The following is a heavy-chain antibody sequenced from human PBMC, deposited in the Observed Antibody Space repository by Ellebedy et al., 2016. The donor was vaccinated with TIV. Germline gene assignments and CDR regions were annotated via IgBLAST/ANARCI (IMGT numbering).Heavy chain of an antibody. Sequence: MPGGSLRLSCTVSDDSISSPYCSWIRQPPGKGLEWIGYILNDGSTRYNPSLKSRVTISVDTSKKLFSLKMNSVTAADTAVYYCARDPALPRGRFDTWGQGTLVTVSS. CDR3: ARDPALPRGRFDT. J-gene: IGHJ5*02. CDR2: ILNDGST. V-gene: IGHV4-59*11. CDR1: DDSISSPY.